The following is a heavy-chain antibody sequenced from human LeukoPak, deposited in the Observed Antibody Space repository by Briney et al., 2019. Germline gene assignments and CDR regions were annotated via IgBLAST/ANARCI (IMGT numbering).Heavy chain of an antibody. CDR2: ISGSGGST. CDR1: GFTFSSYA. J-gene: IGHJ4*02. D-gene: IGHD5-18*01. V-gene: IGHV3-23*01. CDR3: AKDYGYSYGYGGSY. Sequence: GGSLRLSCAASGFTFSSYAMSWVRQAPGTGMEWVSAISGSGGSTYYADSVKGRFTISRDNSKNTLYLQMNSLRAEDTAVYYCAKDYGYSYGYGGSYWGQGTLVTVSS.